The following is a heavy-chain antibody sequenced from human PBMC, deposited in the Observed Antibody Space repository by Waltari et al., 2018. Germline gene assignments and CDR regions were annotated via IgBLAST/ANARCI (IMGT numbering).Heavy chain of an antibody. CDR2: IVTSGEST. Sequence: EVRLMESGGGLVQIGGALELYCVAYGVNFIRSDMSWVRQTPGGGLEWVSSIVTSGESTSYADSVKGRFTISRDNSKNQMYLEMNSLTLEDTAVYYCAREIGWATSSYFDYWGQGILVTVSP. CDR1: GVNFIRSD. J-gene: IGHJ4*02. V-gene: IGHV3-23*01. D-gene: IGHD6-6*01. CDR3: AREIGWATSSYFDY.